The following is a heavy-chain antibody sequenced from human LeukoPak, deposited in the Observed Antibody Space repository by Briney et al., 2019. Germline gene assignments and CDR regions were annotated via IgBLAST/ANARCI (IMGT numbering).Heavy chain of an antibody. Sequence: GASVKVSCKASGYTFTDYYMHWVRQAPGQGLEWMGWINPNSGGTNYAQKFQGRVTMTRDTSISTAYMELSRLRSDDTAVYYCAIAYPGDYGDNFGAFDIWGQGTMVTVSS. CDR3: AIAYPGDYGDNFGAFDI. D-gene: IGHD4-17*01. CDR1: GYTFTDYY. J-gene: IGHJ3*02. V-gene: IGHV1-2*02. CDR2: INPNSGGT.